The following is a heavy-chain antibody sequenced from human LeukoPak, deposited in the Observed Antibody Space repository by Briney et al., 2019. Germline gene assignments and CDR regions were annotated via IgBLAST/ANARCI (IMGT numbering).Heavy chain of an antibody. CDR2: ISSSGSTI. J-gene: IGHJ6*04. V-gene: IGHV3-48*03. CDR1: GFTFSSYE. Sequence: GGSLRLSCAASGFTFSSYEMNWVRQAPGKGLEWVSYISSSGSTIYYADSVKGRFTISRDNAKNSLYLQMNSLRAEDTAVYYCASSLYYYGMDVWGKGTTVTVPS. CDR3: ASSLYYYGMDV.